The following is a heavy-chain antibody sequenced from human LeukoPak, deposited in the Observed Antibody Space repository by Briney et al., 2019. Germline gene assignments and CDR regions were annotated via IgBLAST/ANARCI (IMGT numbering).Heavy chain of an antibody. Sequence: ASVKVSCKASGYTFTGYYMHWVRQAPGQGLEWMGWINPNSGGTNYAQKFQGRVTMTRDTSISTAYMELSRLRSDDTAVYYCARDPLYYDSSDYWGQGTLVTVSS. CDR3: ARDPLYYDSSDY. CDR1: GYTFTGYY. V-gene: IGHV1-2*02. D-gene: IGHD3-22*01. CDR2: INPNSGGT. J-gene: IGHJ4*02.